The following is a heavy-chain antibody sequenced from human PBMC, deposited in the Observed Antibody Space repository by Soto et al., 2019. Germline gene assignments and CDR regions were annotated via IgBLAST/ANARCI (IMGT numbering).Heavy chain of an antibody. J-gene: IGHJ5*02. CDR1: GDPITSYF. CDR2: VFPGGPT. V-gene: IGHV4-4*07. D-gene: IGHD2-2*02. Sequence: PLETLSLTCTVSGDPITSYFWTWLRQPAGKGLEWIGHVFPGGPTSHNSSLKSRVSMSVDTSKNQFSLKLRSVTAADTAMYYCATSYCITSSCYNGHHWFDPWGQGSLVTVSS. CDR3: ATSYCITSSCYNGHHWFDP.